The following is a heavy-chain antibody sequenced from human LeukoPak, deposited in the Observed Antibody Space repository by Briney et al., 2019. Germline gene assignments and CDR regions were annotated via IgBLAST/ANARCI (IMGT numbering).Heavy chain of an antibody. CDR3: ARDPDY. J-gene: IGHJ4*02. CDR2: INVGNGNT. Sequence: VASVKVSCTASGYTFTSNPMYWVRQAPGQRLEWMGWINVGNGNTEYSQNLQDRVTITRDTSASTAYMELSSLRSEDTAVYYCARDPDYWGQGTLVTVSS. V-gene: IGHV1-3*01. CDR1: GYTFTSNP.